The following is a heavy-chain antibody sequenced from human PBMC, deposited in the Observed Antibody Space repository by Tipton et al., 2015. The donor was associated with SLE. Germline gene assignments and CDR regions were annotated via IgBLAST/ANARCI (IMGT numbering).Heavy chain of an antibody. V-gene: IGHV4-61*02. CDR2: LFSTGST. Sequence: TLSLTCTVSGGSVSSGSHYWSWVRRPAGKGLEWIGRLFSTGSTNYNPSLKSRVSISVDTSRNHFSLRLSSVTAADTAVYYCARSHSSGRDYYYYMDVWGNGTTVTVS. D-gene: IGHD6-19*01. J-gene: IGHJ6*03. CDR1: GGSVSSGSHY. CDR3: ARSHSSGRDYYYYMDV.